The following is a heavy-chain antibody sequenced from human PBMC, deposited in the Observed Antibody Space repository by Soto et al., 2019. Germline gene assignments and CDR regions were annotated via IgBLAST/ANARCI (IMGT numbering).Heavy chain of an antibody. V-gene: IGHV3-21*01. J-gene: IGHJ5*02. D-gene: IGHD6-13*01. CDR1: GFTFTRYS. Sequence: GGALRLSCAASGFTFTRYSMNWGRQAPGKGLEWVSSISSNSAYIYYTDALRGRFTISRDNAKNSLHLQMNSLRAEDTAVYYCTRDASRDSSARGWFDPWGPGTLVTVSS. CDR2: ISSNSAYI. CDR3: TRDASRDSSARGWFDP.